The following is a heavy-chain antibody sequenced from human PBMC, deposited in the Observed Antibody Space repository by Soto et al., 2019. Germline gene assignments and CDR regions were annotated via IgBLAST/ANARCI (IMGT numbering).Heavy chain of an antibody. D-gene: IGHD4-17*01. CDR1: GGSVSSGSYY. Sequence: QVQLQESGPGLVKPSETLSLTCTVSGGSVSSGSYYWSWIRQPPGKGLEWIGYIYYSGSTNYNPSLNSRVTKSGDTPKNPFSLKLSSVTAADTAVYYCARDRRGGHYGDPEPRYYFDYWGQGTLVTVSS. CDR2: IYYSGST. J-gene: IGHJ4*02. CDR3: ARDRRGGHYGDPEPRYYFDY. V-gene: IGHV4-61*01.